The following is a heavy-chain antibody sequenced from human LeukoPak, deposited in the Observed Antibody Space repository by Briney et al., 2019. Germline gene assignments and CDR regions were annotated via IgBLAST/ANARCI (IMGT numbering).Heavy chain of an antibody. CDR2: ISAGGDNT. D-gene: IGHD3-22*01. Sequence: PGGSLRLSCAASAFTFSSRAMSWVRQTPGKGLEWVSAISAGGDNTHYADSVKGRFTISRDNSKNTLYLHMNSLRAEDTAVYFCAYYDSSGYYYGRLRYWGQGTPVTVSS. V-gene: IGHV3-23*01. CDR1: AFTFSSRA. CDR3: AYYDSSGYYYGRLRY. J-gene: IGHJ4*02.